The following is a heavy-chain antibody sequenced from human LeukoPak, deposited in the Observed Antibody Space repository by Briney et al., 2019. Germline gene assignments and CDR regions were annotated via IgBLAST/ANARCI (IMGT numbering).Heavy chain of an antibody. J-gene: IGHJ4*02. Sequence: SQTLSLTCAISGDSVSSNSAGWNWVRQSPSSGLEWLGRTYYRSKWYYEYAVSVKSRITINPDTSKNQFSLQLNSVTPEDTAVYYCALMVQGVVRYWGQGTLVTVSS. V-gene: IGHV6-1*01. D-gene: IGHD3-10*01. CDR2: TYYRSKWYY. CDR1: GDSVSSNSAG. CDR3: ALMVQGVVRY.